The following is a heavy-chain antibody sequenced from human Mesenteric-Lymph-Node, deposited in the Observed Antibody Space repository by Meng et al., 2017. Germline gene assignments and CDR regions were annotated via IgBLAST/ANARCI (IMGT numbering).Heavy chain of an antibody. CDR1: GFTFSSYT. J-gene: IGHJ3*01. CDR3: ATSLLWFGTCAFDF. Sequence: GESLKSSCAASGFTFSSYTMHWVRQAPGKGLEGLAVISYDESNKYYADSVKGRFTISRDNSKNKLYFQLTGLRTEDTAVYYCATSLLWFGTCAFDFWGHGTMVTVSS. D-gene: IGHD3-10*01. V-gene: IGHV3-30*01. CDR2: ISYDESNK.